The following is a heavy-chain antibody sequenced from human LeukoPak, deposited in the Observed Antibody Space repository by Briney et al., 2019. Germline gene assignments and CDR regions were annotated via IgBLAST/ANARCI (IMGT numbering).Heavy chain of an antibody. CDR1: GFTFSSYA. Sequence: GGSLRLSCGASGFTFSSYAMSWVRQAPGKGLEWVSAISGSGGSTYYADSVKGRFTISRDNSKNTLYLQMNSLRAEDTAVYYCAKSPYSVIVVVISPFDYWGQGTLVTVSS. D-gene: IGHD3-22*01. J-gene: IGHJ4*02. CDR2: ISGSGGST. CDR3: AKSPYSVIVVVISPFDY. V-gene: IGHV3-23*01.